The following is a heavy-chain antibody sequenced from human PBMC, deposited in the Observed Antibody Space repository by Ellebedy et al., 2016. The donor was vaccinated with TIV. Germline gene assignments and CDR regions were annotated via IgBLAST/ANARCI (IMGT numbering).Heavy chain of an antibody. CDR1: GFTFSSYG. CDR2: ISYDGSNK. D-gene: IGHD6-19*01. J-gene: IGHJ6*02. CDR3: AKVAGWYGGGNVDV. Sequence: GESLKISCAASGFTFSSYGMHWVRQAPGKGLEWVAVISYDGSNKYYADSVKGRFTISRDNSKNTLYLQMNSLRAEDTAVYYCAKVAGWYGGGNVDVWGQGTTVTVSS. V-gene: IGHV3-30*18.